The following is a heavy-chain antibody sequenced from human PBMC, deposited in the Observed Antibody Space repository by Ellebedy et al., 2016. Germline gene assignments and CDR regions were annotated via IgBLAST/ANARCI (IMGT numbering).Heavy chain of an antibody. Sequence: ASVKVSCXASGYTFTSYGINWVRQAPGQGLEWMGRVNPYNGHTKYIEKFQDRVTMTTDTSTSTSYLELRGLSSDDTATYFCARDPAFDYWGQGTLVTVSS. J-gene: IGHJ4*02. CDR3: ARDPAFDY. CDR1: GYTFTSYG. V-gene: IGHV1-18*01. CDR2: VNPYNGHT.